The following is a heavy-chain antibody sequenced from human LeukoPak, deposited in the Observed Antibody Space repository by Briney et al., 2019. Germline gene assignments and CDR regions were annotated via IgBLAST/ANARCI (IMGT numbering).Heavy chain of an antibody. V-gene: IGHV3-33*01. D-gene: IGHD2-2*01. CDR2: IWYDGSNK. J-gene: IGHJ4*02. CDR3: ARDQGCSSTNCYSLFFHY. Sequence: GGSLRLSCAASGFTFSTYGMHWVLQAPGKGLEWVALIWYDGSNKYYADSVKGRFTISRDNSKNPLYLQMNCLRAEDTAVYYCARDQGCSSTNCYSLFFHYWGQGTLVTVSS. CDR1: GFTFSTYG.